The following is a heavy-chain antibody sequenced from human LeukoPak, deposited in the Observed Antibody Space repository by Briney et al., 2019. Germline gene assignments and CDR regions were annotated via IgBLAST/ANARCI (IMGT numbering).Heavy chain of an antibody. V-gene: IGHV4-34*01. J-gene: IGHJ4*02. D-gene: IGHD1-26*01. Sequence: KPSETLSLTCAVYGGSFSGYYWSWIRQPPGKGLEWIGEINHSGSTNYNPSLKSRVTISVDTSKNQFSLKLSSVTAADTAVYYCARGSIKGATDYWGQGTLVTVSS. CDR3: ARGSIKGATDY. CDR2: INHSGST. CDR1: GGSFSGYY.